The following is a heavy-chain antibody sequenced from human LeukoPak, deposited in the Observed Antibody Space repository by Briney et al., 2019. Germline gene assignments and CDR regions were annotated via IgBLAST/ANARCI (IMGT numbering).Heavy chain of an antibody. Sequence: SQTLSLTCTVSGGSISSGNYYWSWIRQLPGKGLEWIGYIYNTGSTYYNPSLKSRVTISVDTSKNQFSLKLSSVTAADTAVYYCARESAAGMYYYYYGMDVWGQGTTVTVSS. CDR3: ARESAAGMYYYYYGMDV. CDR2: IYNTGST. D-gene: IGHD6-13*01. CDR1: GGSISSGNYY. J-gene: IGHJ6*02. V-gene: IGHV4-31*03.